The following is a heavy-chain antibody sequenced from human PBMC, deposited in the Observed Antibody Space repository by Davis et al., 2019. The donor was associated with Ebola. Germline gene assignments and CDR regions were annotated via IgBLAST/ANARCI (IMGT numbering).Heavy chain of an antibody. J-gene: IGHJ4*02. CDR3: TTPTYYYDSSGPFDY. Sequence: GESLKISCAASGFTFSNAWMNWVRQAPGKGLEWVGRIKSKTDGGTTDYAAPVKGRFTISRDDSKNTLYLQMNSLKTEDTAVYYCTTPTYYYDSSGPFDYWGQGTLVTVSS. V-gene: IGHV3-15*07. CDR2: IKSKTDGGTT. CDR1: GFTFSNAW. D-gene: IGHD3-22*01.